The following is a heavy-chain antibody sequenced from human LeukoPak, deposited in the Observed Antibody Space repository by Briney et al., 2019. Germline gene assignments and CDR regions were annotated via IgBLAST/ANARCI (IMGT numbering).Heavy chain of an antibody. V-gene: IGHV4-4*09. J-gene: IGHJ3*02. D-gene: IGHD2-2*01. CDR2: IYTSGST. CDR1: GSISGYY. Sequence: SETLSLTRTVSGSISGYYWSWIRQPPGKGLEWIGYIYTSGSTNYNPSLESRVTISVDTSKNQFSLDLSSVTAADTAVYYCARQKCTSTSCLTKNAFDIWGQGTMVTVSS. CDR3: ARQKCTSTSCLTKNAFDI.